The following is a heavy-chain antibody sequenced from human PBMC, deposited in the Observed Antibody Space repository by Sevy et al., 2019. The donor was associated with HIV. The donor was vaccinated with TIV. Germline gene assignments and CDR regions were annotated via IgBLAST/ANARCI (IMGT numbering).Heavy chain of an antibody. CDR2: IRSKANSYAT. CDR1: GFTFSGSA. V-gene: IGHV3-73*01. CDR3: TRQGIDSRQQLLLDV. Sequence: AGGSLRLSCAASGFTFSGSAMHWVRQASGKGLEWVGRIRSKANSYATAYAASVKGRFTISRDDSKNTAYLQMNSLKTEDTAVYYCTRQGIDSRQQLLLDVWGQGTTVTVSS. D-gene: IGHD6-6*01. J-gene: IGHJ6*02.